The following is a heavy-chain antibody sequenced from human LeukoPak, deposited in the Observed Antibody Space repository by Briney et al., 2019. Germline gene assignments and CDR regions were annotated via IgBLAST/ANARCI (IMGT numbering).Heavy chain of an antibody. CDR3: AKRYQWLGHDAFDI. CDR2: ISYDGSNK. J-gene: IGHJ3*02. D-gene: IGHD6-19*01. Sequence: QPGRSLRLSCAASSFTFSSYGMHWVRQAPGKGLEWVAVISYDGSNKYYADFVKGRFTISRDNSKNTLYLQMNSLRAEDTAVYYCAKRYQWLGHDAFDIWGQGTMVTVSS. CDR1: SFTFSSYG. V-gene: IGHV3-30*18.